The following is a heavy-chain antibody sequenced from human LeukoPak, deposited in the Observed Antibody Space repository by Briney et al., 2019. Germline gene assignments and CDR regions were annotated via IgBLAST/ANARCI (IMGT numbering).Heavy chain of an antibody. Sequence: GGSLRLSCAASGFTFSTYSMHWVRQAPGKGLEWVASISSSSSYIYYADSLKGRFTISRDNAKNSLYLQMNSLRADDTAVYYCASVKLSAWGQGTLVTVSS. J-gene: IGHJ5*02. D-gene: IGHD2-15*01. CDR3: ASVKLSA. CDR2: ISSSSSYI. V-gene: IGHV3-21*04. CDR1: GFTFSTYS.